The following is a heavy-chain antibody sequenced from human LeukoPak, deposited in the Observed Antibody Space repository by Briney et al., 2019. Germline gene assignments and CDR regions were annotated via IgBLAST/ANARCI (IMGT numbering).Heavy chain of an antibody. D-gene: IGHD6-6*01. CDR3: VRGVYYFDY. CDR1: GFTFSSYA. J-gene: IGHJ4*02. CDR2: ISGSGGST. V-gene: IGHV3-23*01. Sequence: PGGSLRLSCAASGFTFSSYAMSWVRQAPGKRLEWVSAISGSGGSTYYAESVKGRFTISRDNSKNTLYLQMNSLRAEDTAVYYCVRGVYYFDYWGQGTLVTVSS.